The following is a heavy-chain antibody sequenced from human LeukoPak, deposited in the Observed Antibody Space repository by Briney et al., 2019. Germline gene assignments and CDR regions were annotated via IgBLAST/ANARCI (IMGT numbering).Heavy chain of an antibody. CDR3: AKDSKNTYDFWSGDNWFDP. V-gene: IGHV3-33*06. D-gene: IGHD3-3*01. J-gene: IGHJ5*02. CDR1: GFTFSSYG. CDR2: IWYDGSNK. Sequence: PGKSLRLSCAASGFTFSSYGMHWVRQAPGKGLEWVAVIWYDGSNKYYADSVKGRFTISRDNSKNTLYLQMNSLRAEDTPVYYCAKDSKNTYDFWSGDNWFDPWGQGTLVTVSS.